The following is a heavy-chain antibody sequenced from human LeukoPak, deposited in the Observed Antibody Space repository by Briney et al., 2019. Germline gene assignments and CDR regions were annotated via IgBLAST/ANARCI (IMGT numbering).Heavy chain of an antibody. V-gene: IGHV3-23*01. J-gene: IGHJ4*02. CDR1: GFSISSSA. Sequence: PGGSLRLSYAASGFSISSSAMSWVRQAPGKGLEWVSAISGSGGNTFYEDSVKGRFTISRDNSKNTLYLQMNSLRAEDTAVYYCVASRGVTRAKTEYWGQGTLVTVSS. D-gene: IGHD3-10*01. CDR2: ISGSGGNT. CDR3: VASRGVTRAKTEY.